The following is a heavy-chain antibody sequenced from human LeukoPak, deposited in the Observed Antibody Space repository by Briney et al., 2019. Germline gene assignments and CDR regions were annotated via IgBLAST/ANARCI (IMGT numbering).Heavy chain of an antibody. CDR2: IYTSGST. V-gene: IGHV4-61*02. CDR1: GGSVSSGSYY. CDR3: ARARGESSIYYFDY. D-gene: IGHD3-16*02. J-gene: IGHJ4*02. Sequence: PSETLSLTCTVSGGSVSSGSYYWSWIRQPAGKGLEWIGRIYTSGSTNYNPSLKSRVTMSVDTSKNQFSLQLSSVTAADTALYYCARARGESSIYYFDYWGQGTLVTVSS.